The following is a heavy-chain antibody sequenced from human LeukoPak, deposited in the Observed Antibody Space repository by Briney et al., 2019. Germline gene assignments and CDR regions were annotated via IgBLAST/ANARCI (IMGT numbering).Heavy chain of an antibody. Sequence: PSETLSLTCAVYGGSFSGYYWSWIRQPPGKGLEWIGEINHSGSTNYNPSLKSRVTISVDTSKNQFSLKLSSVTAADTAVYYCARLDGYSSSSGGGGYWGQGTLVTVSS. V-gene: IGHV4-34*01. CDR1: GGSFSGYY. D-gene: IGHD6-13*01. CDR2: INHSGST. CDR3: ARLDGYSSSSGGGGY. J-gene: IGHJ4*02.